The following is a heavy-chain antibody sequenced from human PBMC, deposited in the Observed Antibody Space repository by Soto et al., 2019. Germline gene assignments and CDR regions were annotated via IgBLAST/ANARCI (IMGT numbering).Heavy chain of an antibody. D-gene: IGHD3-3*01. CDR3: ARAAHYDFLSLDLSWFDP. V-gene: IGHV4-61*01. J-gene: IGHJ5*02. CDR2: IYYSGST. CDR1: GGSVSSGSYY. Sequence: QVQLQESGPVLVKPSETLSLTCTVSGGSVSSGSYYWSWIRQPPGMGLEWIGYIYYSGSTNYNPSLKSRVTISVDTSKNQFSLKLSSVTAADTAVYYCARAAHYDFLSLDLSWFDPWGQGTLVTVSS.